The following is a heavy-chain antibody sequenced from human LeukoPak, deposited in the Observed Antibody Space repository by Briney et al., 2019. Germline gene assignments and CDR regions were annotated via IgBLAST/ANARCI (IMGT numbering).Heavy chain of an antibody. J-gene: IGHJ6*02. Sequence: ASVKVSCTASGYTFTSYGISWVRQAPGQGLEWMGWIGAYNGNTNYAQKLQGRVTMTTDTSTSTAYMELRSLRSDDTAVYYCARETPLAVAGRPGRGRGGYYGMDVWGQGITVTVSS. CDR1: GYTFTSYG. CDR3: ARETPLAVAGRPGRGRGGYYGMDV. CDR2: IGAYNGNT. V-gene: IGHV1-18*01. D-gene: IGHD6-19*01.